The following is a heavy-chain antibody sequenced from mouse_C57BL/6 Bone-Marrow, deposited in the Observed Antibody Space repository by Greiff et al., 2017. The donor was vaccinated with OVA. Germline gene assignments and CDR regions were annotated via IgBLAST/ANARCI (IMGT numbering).Heavy chain of an antibody. V-gene: IGHV2-9*01. CDR2: IWGGGST. Sequence: VQVVESGPGLVAPSQSLSITCTVSGFSLTSYGVDWVRQPPGKGLEWLGVIWGGGSTNYNSALMSRLSISKDNSKSHVFLKMNSLHTDDTAMYYCAKHSSYYWYFDVWGTGTTVTVSS. CDR1: GFSLTSYG. J-gene: IGHJ1*03. CDR3: AKHSSYYWYFDV. D-gene: IGHD1-1*01.